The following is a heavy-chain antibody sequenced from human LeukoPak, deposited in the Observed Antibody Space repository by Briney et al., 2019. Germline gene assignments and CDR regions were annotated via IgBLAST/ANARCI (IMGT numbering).Heavy chain of an antibody. CDR3: ARVGGSGWYGTRTYYFDY. D-gene: IGHD6-19*01. V-gene: IGHV1-69*05. J-gene: IGHJ4*02. CDR2: IIPIFGTA. Sequence: SVKVSFKASGGTFSSYAISWVRQAPGQGLEWMGGIIPIFGTANYAQKFQGRVTITTDESTSTAYMELSSLRSEDTDVYYCARVGGSGWYGTRTYYFDYWGQGTLVTVSS. CDR1: GGTFSSYA.